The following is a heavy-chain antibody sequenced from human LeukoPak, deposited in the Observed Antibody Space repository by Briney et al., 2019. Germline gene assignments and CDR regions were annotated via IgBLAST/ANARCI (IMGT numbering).Heavy chain of an antibody. CDR3: AKDTGDYGAYFDY. V-gene: IGHV3-23*01. CDR1: GFTFSSYA. J-gene: IGHJ4*02. CDR2: ISGSGGNT. D-gene: IGHD4-17*01. Sequence: GGSLRLSCAASGFTFSSYAMSWVRQAPGKGLEWVSAISGSGGNTYYADSVKGRFTISRDNSKNTLYLQMNSLRAEDTAVYYCAKDTGDYGAYFDYWGQGTLVTVSS.